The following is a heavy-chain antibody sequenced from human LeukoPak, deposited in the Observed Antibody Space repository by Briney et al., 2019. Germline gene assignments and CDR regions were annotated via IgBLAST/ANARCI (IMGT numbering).Heavy chain of an antibody. D-gene: IGHD2-2*01. CDR3: AREDCSSTSCYFDY. CDR1: GFTFSSYA. CDR2: ISSNGGST. Sequence: GGSLRLSCAASGFTFSSYAMHWVRQAPGKGLEYVSAISSNGGSTYYANSVKGRFTISRDNSENTLYLQMGSLRAEDMAVYYCAREDCSSTSCYFDYWGQGTLVTVSS. J-gene: IGHJ4*02. V-gene: IGHV3-64*01.